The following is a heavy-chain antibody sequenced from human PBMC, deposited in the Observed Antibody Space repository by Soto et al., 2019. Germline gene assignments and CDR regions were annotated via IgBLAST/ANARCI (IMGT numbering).Heavy chain of an antibody. CDR1: GFTFDDYA. Sequence: GGSLRLSCAASGFTFDDYAMHWVRQAPGKGLEWVSGISWNSGSIGYADSVKGRFTISRDNAKNSLYLQMNSLRAEDTALYYCAKGAITGTWDYYYYMDVWGKGTTVTVSS. CDR3: AKGAITGTWDYYYYMDV. CDR2: ISWNSGSI. J-gene: IGHJ6*03. D-gene: IGHD1-7*01. V-gene: IGHV3-9*01.